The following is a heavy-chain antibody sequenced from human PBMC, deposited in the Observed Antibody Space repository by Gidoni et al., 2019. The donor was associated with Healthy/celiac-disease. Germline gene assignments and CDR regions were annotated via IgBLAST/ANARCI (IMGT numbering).Heavy chain of an antibody. CDR3: AKSVGVVITGWYFDL. V-gene: IGHV3-23*01. J-gene: IGHJ2*01. D-gene: IGHD3-3*01. Sequence: EVQLLESGGGLVQPGGSLRLSCAASGFTFRSYAMGWVRQAPGKGLEWVAASSGSVGSTYYADSVKGRFTISRDNSQNTLYLQMNSLRAEDTAVYYCAKSVGVVITGWYFDLWGRGTLVTVSS. CDR1: GFTFRSYA. CDR2: SSGSVGST.